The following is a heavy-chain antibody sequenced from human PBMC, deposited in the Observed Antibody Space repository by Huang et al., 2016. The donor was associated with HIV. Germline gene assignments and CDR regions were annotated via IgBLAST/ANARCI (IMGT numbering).Heavy chain of an antibody. D-gene: IGHD2-2*01. CDR2: FYYRGST. CDR3: ARHMDCSSSSCLGGGHERGPFDM. CDR1: GGSLSSSSYY. J-gene: IGHJ3*02. Sequence: QLQLQESGPGLVKPSETLSLTCSVPGGSLSSSSYYWGWIRQPPGKGLDWIGTFYYRGSTCSNPSLNGRVTISVDTSKNQFSLRLSSVTAADTSVYFLARHMDCSSSSCLGGGHERGPFDMWGQGTMVTVSS. V-gene: IGHV4-39*01.